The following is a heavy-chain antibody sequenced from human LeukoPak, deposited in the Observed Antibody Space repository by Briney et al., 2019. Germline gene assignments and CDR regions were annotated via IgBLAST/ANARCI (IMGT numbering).Heavy chain of an antibody. CDR1: GDSLTSHF. V-gene: IGHV4-59*08. Sequence: SETLFLTCTAFGDSLTSHFWSWIRQPPGKGLEWIGYVYSSGTTNYNPSLTSRVSISMDTSKKQISLRLTSLTAADTAVYYCARRMRTVTDTFDVWGQGHLVTVSS. CDR2: VYSSGTT. CDR3: ARRMRTVTDTFDV. J-gene: IGHJ3*01. D-gene: IGHD4-11*01.